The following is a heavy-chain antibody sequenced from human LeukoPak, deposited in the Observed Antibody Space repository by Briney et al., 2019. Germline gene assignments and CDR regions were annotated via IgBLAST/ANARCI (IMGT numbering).Heavy chain of an antibody. J-gene: IGHJ4*02. V-gene: IGHV3-23*01. CDR1: GFTFSSYV. CDR3: AKDLWQLEGFFDY. CDR2: ISGSGGST. D-gene: IGHD3-3*01. Sequence: GGSLRLSCAASGFTFSSYVMSWVRQAPGKGLEWVSAISGSGGSTYYADSVKGRFTISRDNSKNTLYLQMNSLRAEDTAVYYCAKDLWQLEGFFDYWGQGTLVTVSS.